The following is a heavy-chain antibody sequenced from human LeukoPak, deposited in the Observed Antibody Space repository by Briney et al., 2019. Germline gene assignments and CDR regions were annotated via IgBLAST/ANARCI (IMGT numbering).Heavy chain of an antibody. D-gene: IGHD1-14*01. CDR3: ARGGLTLRYDYYGMDV. CDR1: GYTFTGYY. J-gene: IGHJ6*02. V-gene: IGHV1-46*01. CDR2: INPSGGST. Sequence: ASVKVSCKASGYTFTGYYMHWVRQAPGQGLEWMGIINPSGGSTSYAQKFQGRVTMTRDTSTSTVYMELSSLRSEDTAVYYCARGGLTLRYDYYGMDVWGQGTTVTVSS.